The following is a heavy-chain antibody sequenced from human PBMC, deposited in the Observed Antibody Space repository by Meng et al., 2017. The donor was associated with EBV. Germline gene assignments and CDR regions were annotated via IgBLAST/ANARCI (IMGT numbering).Heavy chain of an antibody. V-gene: IGHV1-3*01. CDR2: INAGNGNT. Sequence: QVHLVQSGAEVNKPGASVKVSCKASGYTFTSYAMHWVRQAPGQRLEWMGWINAGNGNTKYSQKFQGRVTITRDTSASTPYMELSSLRSEDTAVYYCARRGGVADWFDPWGQGTLVTVSS. J-gene: IGHJ5*02. D-gene: IGHD2-15*01. CDR3: ARRGGVADWFDP. CDR1: GYTFTSYA.